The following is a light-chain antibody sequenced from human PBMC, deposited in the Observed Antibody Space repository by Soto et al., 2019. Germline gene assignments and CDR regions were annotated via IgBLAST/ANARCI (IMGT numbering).Light chain of an antibody. CDR1: QSISTN. Sequence: EIVMTQSPATRSVSPGERATLSCSASQSISTNLAWYQQKPGQAPRLLIYGASARATGIPARFSGSGSGTEFTLTISSLQSEDFAVYYCHQYNNWPPYTFGQGTKLEIK. J-gene: IGKJ2*01. CDR2: GAS. V-gene: IGKV3-15*01. CDR3: HQYNNWPPYT.